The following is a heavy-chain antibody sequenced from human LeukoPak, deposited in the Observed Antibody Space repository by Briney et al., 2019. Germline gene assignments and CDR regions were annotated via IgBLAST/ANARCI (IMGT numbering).Heavy chain of an antibody. V-gene: IGHV3-49*04. CDR2: ITSNSNGATA. CDR3: SFATSGWKATLDY. Sequence: GGSLRLSCTASGTTFRNSAINWVRQAPGKGLEWVGFITSNSNGATAEYATSVKGRFSISRDDSTSIAYLQMNSLKSEDTGVYYCSFATSGWKATLDYWGRGSPVTVSS. CDR1: GTTFRNSA. D-gene: IGHD6-19*01. J-gene: IGHJ4*02.